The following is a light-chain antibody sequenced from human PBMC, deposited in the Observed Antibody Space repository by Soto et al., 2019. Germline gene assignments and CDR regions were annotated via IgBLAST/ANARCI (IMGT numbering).Light chain of an antibody. CDR1: QSVSGF. CDR3: HQRTYRST. CDR2: DAS. J-gene: IGKJ5*01. Sequence: DIVLTQSPDSLSLSPGERATLSCRASQSVSGFLACYQQKRGQAPRLLIYDASKRATGIPARFSGSGSGTDFPLTISSLDAEDAADYYCHQRTYRSTFGQGTRLEIK. V-gene: IGKV3-11*01.